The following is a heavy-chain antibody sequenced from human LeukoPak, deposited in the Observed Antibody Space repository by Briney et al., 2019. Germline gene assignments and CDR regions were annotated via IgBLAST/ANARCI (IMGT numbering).Heavy chain of an antibody. CDR1: GFTVSSNY. J-gene: IGHJ4*02. D-gene: IGHD6-19*01. Sequence: PGGSLRLSCAASGFTVSSNYMSWVRQAPGEGLEWVSVIYSGGSTYYADSVKGRFTISRDNSKNTLYLQMNSLRAEDTAVYYCAKTRSIVGSGWYAGAFDYWGQGTLVTVSS. V-gene: IGHV3-53*01. CDR3: AKTRSIVGSGWYAGAFDY. CDR2: IYSGGST.